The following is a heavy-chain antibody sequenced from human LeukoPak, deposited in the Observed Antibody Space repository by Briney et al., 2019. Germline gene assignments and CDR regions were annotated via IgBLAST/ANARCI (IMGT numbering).Heavy chain of an antibody. V-gene: IGHV4-59*01. CDR2: IFYSGST. CDR1: GGSISSYY. J-gene: IGHJ4*02. Sequence: SETLSLTCTVSGGSISSYYWSWIRQPPGKGLEWIVYIFYSGSTNYNPSLKSRVTISVDTSKNQFSLKLSSVTAADTAVYYCARGGSSGYDPFDYWGQGTLVTVSS. CDR3: ARGGSSGYDPFDY. D-gene: IGHD5-12*01.